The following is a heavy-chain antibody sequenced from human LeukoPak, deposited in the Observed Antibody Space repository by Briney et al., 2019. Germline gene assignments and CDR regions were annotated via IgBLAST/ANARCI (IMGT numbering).Heavy chain of an antibody. Sequence: SETLSLTCGASGGSISGYYWIYFRQPPGKGLEWIGQINHRGSSHYNPSLRSRVTISVDTPKTQFSLKLTSVTAADTGVYYCARNANVLPRVMPEALYFFDYWGQGPLVPVSS. V-gene: IGHV4-34*01. J-gene: IGHJ4*02. CDR2: INHRGSS. CDR1: GGSISGYY. CDR3: ARNANVLPRVMPEALYFFDY. D-gene: IGHD2-8*01.